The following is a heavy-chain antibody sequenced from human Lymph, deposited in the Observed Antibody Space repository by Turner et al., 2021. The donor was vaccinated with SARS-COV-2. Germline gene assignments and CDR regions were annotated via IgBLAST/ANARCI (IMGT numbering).Heavy chain of an antibody. CDR1: GFPFSSYA. CDR3: ASVTGDLQYYFDY. CDR2: ISYDGNNK. Sequence: QVQLVESGGGVVKPGRSLRLSCAASGFPFSSYAMPWVRQAPGKGLEWVAVISYDGNNKYYADSVKGRFTISRDNSKNTLYLQMNSLRAEDTAVYYCASVTGDLQYYFDYWGQGTLVTVSS. V-gene: IGHV3-30-3*01. D-gene: IGHD7-27*01. J-gene: IGHJ4*02.